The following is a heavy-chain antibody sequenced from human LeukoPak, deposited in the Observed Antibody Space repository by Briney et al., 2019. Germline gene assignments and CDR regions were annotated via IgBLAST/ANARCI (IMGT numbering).Heavy chain of an antibody. Sequence: PGGSLRLSCVASGFIFGDYQMNWVRLAPGKGLEWVSYISAVGAITHYADSVSGRFIISRDNAQNSQFLQMDRLRAEDTALYYCARQGFYDNSGYSNFDSWGQGILVTVSS. V-gene: IGHV3-48*03. CDR1: GFIFGDYQ. CDR3: ARQGFYDNSGYSNFDS. J-gene: IGHJ4*02. D-gene: IGHD3-22*01. CDR2: ISAVGAIT.